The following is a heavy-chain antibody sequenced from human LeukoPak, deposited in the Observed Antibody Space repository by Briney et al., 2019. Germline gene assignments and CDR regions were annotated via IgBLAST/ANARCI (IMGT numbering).Heavy chain of an antibody. CDR1: GYSFTSYW. CDR3: ARGGVVPAAPFDP. V-gene: IGHV5-10-1*01. J-gene: IGHJ5*02. Sequence: GESLKISCKGSGYSFTSYWISWVRQMPGKGLEWMGRIDPSDSYTNYSPSFQGHVTISADKSISTAYLRWSSLRASDTAMYYCARGGVVPAAPFDPWGQGTLVTVSS. D-gene: IGHD2-2*01. CDR2: IDPSDSYT.